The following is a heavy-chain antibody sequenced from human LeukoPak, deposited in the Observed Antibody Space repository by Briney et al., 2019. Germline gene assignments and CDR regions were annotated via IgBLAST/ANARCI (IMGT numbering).Heavy chain of an antibody. D-gene: IGHD5-18*01. J-gene: IGHJ4*02. CDR2: IYYSGST. Sequence: SETLSLTCTVSGGSISSGGYYWSWIRQHPGKGLEWIGYIYYSGSTYYNPSLKSRVTISVDTSKNQFSLKLSSVTAADTAVYYCARDTSGYSYGWTFDYWGQGTLVTVSS. V-gene: IGHV4-31*03. CDR3: ARDTSGYSYGWTFDY. CDR1: GGSISSGGYY.